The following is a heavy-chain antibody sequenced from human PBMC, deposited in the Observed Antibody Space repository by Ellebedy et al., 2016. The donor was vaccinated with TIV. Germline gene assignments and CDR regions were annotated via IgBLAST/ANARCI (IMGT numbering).Heavy chain of an antibody. V-gene: IGHV3-9*01. D-gene: IGHD5-24*01. CDR2: ISWNSGSI. CDR1: GFTFDDSA. CDR3: ARWGDGKRADY. J-gene: IGHJ4*02. Sequence: SLKISCAASGFTFDDSAMHWVRQAAGKGLEWVSGISWNSGSIGYADSVKGRFTISRDNAKNSLYLQMNSLRAEDTAMYYCARWGDGKRADYWGQGALVTVSS.